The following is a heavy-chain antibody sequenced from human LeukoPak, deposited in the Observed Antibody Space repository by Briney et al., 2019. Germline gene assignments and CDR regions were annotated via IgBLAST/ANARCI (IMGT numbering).Heavy chain of an antibody. CDR3: ARAPLGVTTWSLRPYYYYGMDV. V-gene: IGHV4-34*01. CDR2: INHSGST. D-gene: IGHD4-17*01. CDR1: GGSFSGYY. Sequence: SETLSLTCAVYGGSFSGYYWSWIRQPPGKGLEWIGEINHSGSTNYNPSLKSRVTISVDTSKNQFSLKLSSVTAADTAVYYCARAPLGVTTWSLRPYYYYGMDVWGQGTTVTVSS. J-gene: IGHJ6*02.